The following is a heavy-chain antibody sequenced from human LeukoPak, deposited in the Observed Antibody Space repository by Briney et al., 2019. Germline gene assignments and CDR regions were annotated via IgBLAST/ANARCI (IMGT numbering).Heavy chain of an antibody. CDR2: IYYSGST. Sequence: SETLSLTCTVSGGSISSYYWGWIRQPPGKGLEWIGYIYYSGSTNYNPSLKSRVTISVDTSKNQFSLKLSSVTAADTAVYYCARAYSSGRYYWFDPWGQGTLVTVSS. V-gene: IGHV4-59*01. J-gene: IGHJ5*02. CDR1: GGSISSYY. CDR3: ARAYSSGRYYWFDP. D-gene: IGHD6-19*01.